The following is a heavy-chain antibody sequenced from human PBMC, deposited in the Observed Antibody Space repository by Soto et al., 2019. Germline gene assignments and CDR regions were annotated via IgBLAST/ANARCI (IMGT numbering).Heavy chain of an antibody. CDR2: MSARGGSS. D-gene: IGHD5-12*01. CDR3: AKGSIEYSSSVDN. Sequence: EVQLLESGGGLVQPGGSLRLSCAASGFSFSSYAMVWVRQAPGKGLEWVSVMSARGGSSYVADSVKGRFTTSRDKTKNVLSLEMSSLRVDATAKYFCAKGSIEYSSSVDNWGQGTMVLVSS. CDR1: GFSFSSYA. J-gene: IGHJ4*02. V-gene: IGHV3-23*01.